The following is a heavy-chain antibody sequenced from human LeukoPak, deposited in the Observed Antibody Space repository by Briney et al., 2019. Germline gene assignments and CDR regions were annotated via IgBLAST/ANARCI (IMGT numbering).Heavy chain of an antibody. V-gene: IGHV4-39*07. J-gene: IGHJ5*02. CDR2: MYYRGNT. Sequence: SETLSLTCTVSGGSISTITYYWGWIRQPPGKGLEWVGHMYYRGNTFYNPSLKSRVTISVDTSKNQFSLKLRSVTAADTAVYYCARDENGYVWGSFRAWGQGTLVTVSS. CDR3: ARDENGYVWGSFRA. D-gene: IGHD3-16*02. CDR1: GGSISTITYY.